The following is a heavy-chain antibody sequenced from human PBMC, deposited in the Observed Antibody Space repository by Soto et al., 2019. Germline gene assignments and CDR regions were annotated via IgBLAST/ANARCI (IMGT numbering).Heavy chain of an antibody. CDR3: ASSAAAEGSWFDP. J-gene: IGHJ5*02. CDR2: IYYSGST. V-gene: IGHV4-61*01. D-gene: IGHD6-13*01. CDR1: GVSVSSGSYY. Sequence: SETLSLTCTVSGVSVSSGSYYWSWIRQPPGKELEWIVYIYYSGSTNYNPSLKSRVTISVDTSKNQFSLKLSSVTAADTAVYYCASSAAAEGSWFDPWGQGTLVTVSS.